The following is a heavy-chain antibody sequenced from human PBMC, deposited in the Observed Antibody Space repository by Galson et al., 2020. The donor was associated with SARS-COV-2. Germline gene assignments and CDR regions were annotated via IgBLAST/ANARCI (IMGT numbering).Heavy chain of an antibody. J-gene: IGHJ4*02. CDR1: GDSINTYY. Sequence: ETSETLSLTCTVSGDSINTYYWNWIRQPPGKRLEWIGYIYSSGSTNYNPSPGSRVTISVDTSKKHFSLNLSSVTAADTAVYYCAIESSDWSTPLPNVDYWGRGTLVTVSS. D-gene: IGHD6-19*01. V-gene: IGHV4-59*01. CDR3: AIESSDWSTPLPNVDY. CDR2: IYSSGST.